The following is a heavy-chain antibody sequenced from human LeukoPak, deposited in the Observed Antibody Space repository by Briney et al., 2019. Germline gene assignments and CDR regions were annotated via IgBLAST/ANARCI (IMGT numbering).Heavy chain of an antibody. V-gene: IGHV4-34*01. CDR1: GGSFSGYY. J-gene: IGHJ4*02. CDR2: INHSGST. D-gene: IGHD3-10*01. Sequence: SETLSLTCAVCGGSFSGYYWSWIRQPPGKGLEWIGEINHSGSTNYNPSLKSRVTISVDTSKNQFSLKLSSVTAADTAVYYCARGSSGSYYNLGVYFDYWGQGTLVTVSS. CDR3: ARGSSGSYYNLGVYFDY.